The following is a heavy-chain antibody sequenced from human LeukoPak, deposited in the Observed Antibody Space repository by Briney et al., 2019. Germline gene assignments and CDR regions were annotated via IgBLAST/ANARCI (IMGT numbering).Heavy chain of an antibody. Sequence: ASVKVSCKASGYTFTSYAMHWVRQAPGQRLEWMGWINAGNGNTKYSRKFQGRVTITRDTSASTAYMELSSLRSEDTAVYYCARAGYCSSTSCYQEPVDYWGQGTLVTVSS. V-gene: IGHV1-3*01. CDR2: INAGNGNT. CDR3: ARAGYCSSTSCYQEPVDY. CDR1: GYTFTSYA. D-gene: IGHD2-2*03. J-gene: IGHJ4*02.